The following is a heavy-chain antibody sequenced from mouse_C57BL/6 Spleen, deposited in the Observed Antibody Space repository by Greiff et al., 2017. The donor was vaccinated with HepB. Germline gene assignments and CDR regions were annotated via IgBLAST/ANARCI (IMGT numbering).Heavy chain of an antibody. D-gene: IGHD1-1*01. CDR2: IYPGDGDT. CDR1: GYAFSSSW. CDR3: AGSNPAWFAY. Sequence: SGPELVKPGASVKISCKASGYAFSSSWMNWVKQRPGKGLEWIGRIYPGDGDTNYNGKFKGKATLTADKSSSTAYMQLSSLTSEDSAVYFCAGSNPAWFAYWGQGTLVTVSA. V-gene: IGHV1-82*01. J-gene: IGHJ3*01.